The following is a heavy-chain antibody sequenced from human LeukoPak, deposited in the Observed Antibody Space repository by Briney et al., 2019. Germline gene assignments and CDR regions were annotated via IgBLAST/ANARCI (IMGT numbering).Heavy chain of an antibody. D-gene: IGHD3-16*02. CDR2: IYTSGST. CDR1: GGSISSGSYY. CDR3: ARAGYRYTVLLDY. J-gene: IGHJ4*02. V-gene: IGHV4-61*02. Sequence: SQTLSLTCTVSGGSISSGSYYWSWIRQPAGKGLEWIGRIYTSGSTNYNRSLKSRITISVDTSKRQFSLKRSSVTAADTAVYYCARAGYRYTVLLDYWGQGTLVTVSS.